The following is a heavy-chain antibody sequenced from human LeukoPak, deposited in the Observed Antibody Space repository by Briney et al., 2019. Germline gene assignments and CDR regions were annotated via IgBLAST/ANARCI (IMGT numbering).Heavy chain of an antibody. CDR2: IIPIFGTA. CDR1: GGTFSSYA. D-gene: IGHD6-19*01. J-gene: IGHJ1*01. V-gene: IGHV1-69*13. Sequence: SVKVSCKASGGTFSSYAISWVRQAPGQGLEWMGGIIPIFGTANYAQKFQGRVTITADESTSTAYMELSSLRSEDTAVYYCARGVYSSGWYVTEYFQHWGQGTLVTVSS. CDR3: ARGVYSSGWYVTEYFQH.